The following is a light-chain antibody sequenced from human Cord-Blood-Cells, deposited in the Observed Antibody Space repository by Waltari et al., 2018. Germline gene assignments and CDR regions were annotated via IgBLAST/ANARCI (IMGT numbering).Light chain of an antibody. CDR1: NLGSKS. V-gene: IGLV3-21*04. Sequence: SYVLTQPPSVSVAPGKTARTTCGGNNLGSKSVHWYQQKPGQAPVLVIYYDSDRPSGIPERFSGSNSGNTATLTISRVEAGDEADYYCQVWDSSSDHYVFGTGTKVTVL. CDR3: QVWDSSSDHYV. J-gene: IGLJ1*01. CDR2: YDS.